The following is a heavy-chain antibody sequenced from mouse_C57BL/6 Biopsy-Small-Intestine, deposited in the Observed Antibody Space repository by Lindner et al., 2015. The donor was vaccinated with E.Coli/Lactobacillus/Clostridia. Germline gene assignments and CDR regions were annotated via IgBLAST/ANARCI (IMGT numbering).Heavy chain of an antibody. V-gene: IGHV1-14*01. J-gene: IGHJ2*01. CDR2: INPYNDGT. Sequence: VQLQESGPELVKPGASVKMSCKASGYTFTSYVIHWVKQKPGQGLEWIGYINPYNDGTKYNEKFKGKATLTSDKSSSTAYMELSSLTSEDSAVYYCAREAYYSYYSSYYFDYWGQGTTLTVSS. D-gene: IGHD2-12*01. CDR3: AREAYYSYYSSYYFDY. CDR1: GYTFTSYV.